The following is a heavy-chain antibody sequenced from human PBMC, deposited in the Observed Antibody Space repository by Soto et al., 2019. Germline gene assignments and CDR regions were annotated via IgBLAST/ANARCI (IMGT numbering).Heavy chain of an antibody. D-gene: IGHD2-15*01. CDR1: GFTFRDYA. V-gene: IGHV3-49*05. CDR3: TRVSPDCSDGSCYPLN. Sequence: EVQLVESGGGLVKPGRSLRLSCLASGFTFRDYAISWFRQAPGQGLQWVSFIRSNIYDGTTEYAAFVRGRFTISRDDPKSIAYLQMNGLTTEDTGVYYCTRVSPDCSDGSCYPLNWGQGTLVTVSS. CDR2: IRSNIYDGTT. J-gene: IGHJ4*02.